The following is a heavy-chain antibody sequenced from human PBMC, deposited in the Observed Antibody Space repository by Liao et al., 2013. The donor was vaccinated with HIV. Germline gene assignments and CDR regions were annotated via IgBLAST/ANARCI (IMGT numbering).Heavy chain of an antibody. CDR2: INHGGGT. D-gene: IGHD5-12*01. V-gene: IGHV4-34*01. CDR3: ARGRTVATTPLAY. J-gene: IGHJ4*02. Sequence: QVQLQQWGAGLLKPSETLSLTCAVYGGSFSGYYWSWIRQPPGKGLEWIGEINHGGGTNHNPSLKSRLTISVDTSKNQVSLKLDSVTAADTAVYYCARGRTVATTPLAYWGQGTLVTVSS. CDR1: GGSFSGYY.